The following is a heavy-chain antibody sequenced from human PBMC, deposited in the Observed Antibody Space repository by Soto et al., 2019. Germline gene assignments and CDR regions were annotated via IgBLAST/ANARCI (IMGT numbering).Heavy chain of an antibody. V-gene: IGHV1-18*01. CDR2: ISAYNGNT. D-gene: IGHD6-19*01. Sequence: ASLKVSCKASGYTFTSYGISWVRQAPGQGLEWMGWISAYNGNTNYAQKLQGRVTMTTDTSTSTAYMELRSLRSDDTAVYYCARDPLHSSGWYYSYYGMDVWGQGTTVTVSS. J-gene: IGHJ6*02. CDR1: GYTFTSYG. CDR3: ARDPLHSSGWYYSYYGMDV.